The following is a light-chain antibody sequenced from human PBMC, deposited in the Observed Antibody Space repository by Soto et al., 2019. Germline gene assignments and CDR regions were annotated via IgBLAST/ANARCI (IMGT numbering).Light chain of an antibody. V-gene: IGKV1-39*01. CDR1: QSISIY. CDR3: QQSFNTPLG. Sequence: DIQMTQSQSSLSASVGDRVTITCRASQSISIYLHWYQQKPGKAPKLLIYDASSLQSGVPSRFSGSGSGTDFTLTISSLQPEDFATYYCQQSFNTPLGFGPGTKVDFK. CDR2: DAS. J-gene: IGKJ3*01.